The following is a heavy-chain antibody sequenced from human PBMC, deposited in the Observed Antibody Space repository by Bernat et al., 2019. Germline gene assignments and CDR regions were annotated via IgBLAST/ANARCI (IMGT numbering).Heavy chain of an antibody. D-gene: IGHD3-22*01. J-gene: IGHJ4*02. V-gene: IGHV1-18*01. CDR2: ISAYNGNT. CDR3: ARRQYYDSSGYYYVGFDY. Sequence: QVQLVQSGAEVKKPGASVKVSCKASGYTFTSYGISWVRQAPGQGLEWMGWISAYNGNTNYAQKLQGRVSMTTDTSTSTAYMELRSLRSDDTAVYYCARRQYYDSSGYYYVGFDYWGQGTLVTVSS. CDR1: GYTFTSYG.